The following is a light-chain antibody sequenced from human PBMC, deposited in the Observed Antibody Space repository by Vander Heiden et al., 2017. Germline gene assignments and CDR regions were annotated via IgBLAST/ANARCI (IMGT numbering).Light chain of an antibody. J-gene: IGLJ1*01. V-gene: IGLV2-11*01. Sequence: QSALTQPRSVSGSPGQSVTMSCTGTRSDVGRYNFVSWYQQHPGKAPKLIIYEVDKRPSGVPDRFFASKSGNTASLTIYGLQAEDEAEFYCCSYEGTNTPEVFGTGTTVTVL. CDR1: RSDVGRYNF. CDR2: EVD. CDR3: CSYEGTNTPEV.